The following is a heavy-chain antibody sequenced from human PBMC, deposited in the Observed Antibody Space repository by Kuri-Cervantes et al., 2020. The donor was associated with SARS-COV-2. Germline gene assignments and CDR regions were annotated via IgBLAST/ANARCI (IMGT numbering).Heavy chain of an antibody. CDR2: IIPIFGTV. Sequence: SVKVSCKASGGTFSSYAISWVRQAPGQGLEWMGGIIPIFGTVNYAQKFQGRVTITTDESTSTAYMELSSLRSEDTAVYYCVRFRHYDSIRNASDIWSQGTLVTVSS. CDR3: VRFRHYDSIRNASDI. D-gene: IGHD3-22*01. J-gene: IGHJ3*02. V-gene: IGHV1-69*05. CDR1: GGTFSSYA.